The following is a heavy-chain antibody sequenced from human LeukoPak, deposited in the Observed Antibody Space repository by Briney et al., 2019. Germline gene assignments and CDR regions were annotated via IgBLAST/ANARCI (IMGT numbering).Heavy chain of an antibody. CDR1: GFTFSDCA. V-gene: IGHV3-23*01. D-gene: IGHD2-2*01. CDR3: AKNVALGYCSSTSCPIDP. J-gene: IGHJ5*02. Sequence: GGSLRLSCAASGFTFSDCAMNWVRQAPGKGLEWVSAISGSDGGAHYSDSVKGRFTISRDNSKNTLFLQMSSLRAEDTAIYYCAKNVALGYCSSTSCPIDPWGQGTLVTVSS. CDR2: ISGSDGGA.